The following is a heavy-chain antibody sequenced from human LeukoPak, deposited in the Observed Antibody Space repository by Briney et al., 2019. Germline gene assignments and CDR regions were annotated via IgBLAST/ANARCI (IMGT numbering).Heavy chain of an antibody. J-gene: IGHJ4*02. CDR3: ARVRPLWFGDEAYYFDY. D-gene: IGHD3-10*01. V-gene: IGHV3-48*04. CDR1: GFAFSSYA. CDR2: ISSSSSTI. Sequence: GGSLRLSCAASGFAFSSYAMNWVRQAPGKGLEWVSYISSSSSTIYYADSVKGRFTISRDNAKNSLYLQMNSLRAEDTAVYYCARVRPLWFGDEAYYFDYWGQGTLVTVSS.